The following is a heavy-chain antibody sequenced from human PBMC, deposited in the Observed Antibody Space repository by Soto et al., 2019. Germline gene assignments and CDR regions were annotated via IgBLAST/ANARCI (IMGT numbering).Heavy chain of an antibody. CDR3: ARDTSYDFWSGYVGFDP. Sequence: SETLSLTCTVSGASISNPDHYWSWIRQPPGKGLEWIGNIYYSGSTKYNPSLKSRVTISVDRSRNHFSLNLRSVTTADTALYYCARDTSYDFWSGYVGFDPWGQGTLVTVSS. CDR2: IYYSGST. V-gene: IGHV4-61*03. J-gene: IGHJ5*02. CDR1: GASISNPDHY. D-gene: IGHD3-3*01.